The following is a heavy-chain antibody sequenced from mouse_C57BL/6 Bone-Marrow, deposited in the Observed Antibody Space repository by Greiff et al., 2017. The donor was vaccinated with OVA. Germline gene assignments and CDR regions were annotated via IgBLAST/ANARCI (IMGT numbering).Heavy chain of an antibody. CDR2: IYPRSGNT. D-gene: IGHD2-12*01. Sequence: VQLVESGAELARPGASVKLSCKASGYTFTSYGISWVKQRTGQGLEWIGEIYPRSGNTYYNEKFKGKATLTADKSSSTAYMELRSLTSEDSAVYFCARALRQNYFDYWGQGTTLTVSS. CDR1: GYTFTSYG. CDR3: ARALRQNYFDY. V-gene: IGHV1-81*01. J-gene: IGHJ2*01.